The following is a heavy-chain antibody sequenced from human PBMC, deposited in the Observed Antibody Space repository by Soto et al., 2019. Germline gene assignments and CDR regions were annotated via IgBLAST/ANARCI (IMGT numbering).Heavy chain of an antibody. V-gene: IGHV4-39*02. CDR1: GGSISSSSYY. J-gene: IGHJ4*02. Sequence: SETLSLTCTVSGGSISSSSYYWGWIRQPPGKGLEWIGSIYYSGSTYYNLSLKSRVTISVDTSKNQFSLKLSSVTAADTAVYYCARDKITGLFDYWGQGTLVTVSS. CDR3: ARDKITGLFDY. D-gene: IGHD2-8*02. CDR2: IYYSGST.